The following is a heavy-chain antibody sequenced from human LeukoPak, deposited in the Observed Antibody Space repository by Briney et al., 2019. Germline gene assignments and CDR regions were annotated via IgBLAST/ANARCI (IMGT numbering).Heavy chain of an antibody. CDR2: IYYSGST. CDR1: GGSISSYY. CDR3: ARLKYYYDSSGYRAEYFQH. D-gene: IGHD3-22*01. V-gene: IGHV4-59*01. Sequence: SETLSLTCTVSGGSISSYYWSWIRQPPGEGLEWIGYIYYSGSTNYNPSLKSRVTISVDTSKNQLSLKLSSVTAADTAVYYCARLKYYYDSSGYRAEYFQHWGQGTLVTASS. J-gene: IGHJ1*01.